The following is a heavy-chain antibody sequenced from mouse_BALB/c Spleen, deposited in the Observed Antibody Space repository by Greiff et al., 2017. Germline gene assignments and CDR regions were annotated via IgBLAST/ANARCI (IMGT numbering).Heavy chain of an antibody. CDR2: INPSSGYT. J-gene: IGHJ4*01. Sequence: QVQLKQSGAELARPGASVKMSCKASGYTFTSYTMHWVKQRPGQGLEWIGYINPSSGYTNYNQKFKDKATLTADKSSSTAYMQLSSLTSEDSAVYYCARGFPRRAMDYWGQGTSVTVSS. V-gene: IGHV1-4*01. CDR3: ARGFPRRAMDY. CDR1: GYTFTSYT.